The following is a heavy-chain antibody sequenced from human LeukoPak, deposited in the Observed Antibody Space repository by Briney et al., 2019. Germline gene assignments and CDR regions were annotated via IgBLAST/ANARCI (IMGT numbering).Heavy chain of an antibody. J-gene: IGHJ4*02. Sequence: GRSLRLSCAASGFTFSSYGMHWVRQAPGKGLEWVAVISYDGSNKYYAGSLKGRFTIPRDNSKNTLYLQVNSLGAEDTAVYYCAKDLRYYDSSGYWAFDYWGQGTLVTVSS. D-gene: IGHD3-22*01. CDR1: GFTFSSYG. CDR3: AKDLRYYDSSGYWAFDY. V-gene: IGHV3-30*18. CDR2: ISYDGSNK.